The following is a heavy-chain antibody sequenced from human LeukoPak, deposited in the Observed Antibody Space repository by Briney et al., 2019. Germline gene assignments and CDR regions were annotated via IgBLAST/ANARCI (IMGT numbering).Heavy chain of an antibody. V-gene: IGHV1-18*04. J-gene: IGHJ5*02. CDR3: ARDLEDIVVVPAAILSMFDP. Sequence: ASVKVSCKASGYTFTGYYMHWVRQAPGQGLEWMGWISAYNGNTNYAQKLQGRVTMTTDTSTSTAYMELRSLRSDDTAVYYCARDLEDIVVVPAAILSMFDPWGQGTLVTVSS. CDR1: GYTFTGYY. D-gene: IGHD2-2*02. CDR2: ISAYNGNT.